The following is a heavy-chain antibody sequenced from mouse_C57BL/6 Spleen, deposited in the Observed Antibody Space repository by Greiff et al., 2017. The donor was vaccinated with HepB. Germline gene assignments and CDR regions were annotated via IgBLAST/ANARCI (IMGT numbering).Heavy chain of an antibody. CDR1: GYTFTDYE. CDR3: TRPLYGSSPYYFDY. Sequence: VQLQQSGAELVRPGASVTLSCKASGYTFTDYEMHWVKQTPVHGLEWIGAIDPETGGTAYNQKFKGKAILTADKSSSTAYMELRSLTSEDSAVYYCTRPLYGSSPYYFDYWGQGTTLTVSS. J-gene: IGHJ2*01. CDR2: IDPETGGT. D-gene: IGHD1-1*01. V-gene: IGHV1-15*01.